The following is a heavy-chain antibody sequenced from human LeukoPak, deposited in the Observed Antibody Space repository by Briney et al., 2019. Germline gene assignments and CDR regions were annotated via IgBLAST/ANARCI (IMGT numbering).Heavy chain of an antibody. V-gene: IGHV3-43*01. CDR3: AKEYETGSWTGMDV. Sequence: GRSLRLSCAASGFTFDDYTMHWVRQAPGKGLEWVSLISWDGGSTYYADSVKGRFTISRDNSKNSLYLQMNSLRTEDTALYYCAKEYETGSWTGMDVWGQGTTVTVSS. D-gene: IGHD3-10*01. CDR1: GFTFDDYT. CDR2: ISWDGGST. J-gene: IGHJ6*02.